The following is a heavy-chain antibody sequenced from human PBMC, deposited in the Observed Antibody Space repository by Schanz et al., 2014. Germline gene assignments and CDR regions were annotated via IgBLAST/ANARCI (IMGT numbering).Heavy chain of an antibody. CDR1: GYSFTDYA. J-gene: IGHJ4*02. CDR3: ARDRVSFVRGPLGVD. CDR2: ISGYNGDT. Sequence: QVQLVQSGVEVKRPGASVRVSCKASGYSFTDYAIHWVRQAPGQGLEWMGWISGYNGDTNYAPKFQGRVTMTTDTSTGITSLELRNLKSDDTAVYYCARDRVSFVRGPLGVDWGQGTQVIVSS. V-gene: IGHV1-18*01. D-gene: IGHD3-10*01.